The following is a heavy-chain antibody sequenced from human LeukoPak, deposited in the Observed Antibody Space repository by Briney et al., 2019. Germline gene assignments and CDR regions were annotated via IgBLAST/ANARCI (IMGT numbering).Heavy chain of an antibody. D-gene: IGHD2-2*01. CDR1: GYSISSGYY. J-gene: IGHJ4*02. CDR2: IYSGNT. CDR3: ARARAPALYYFDY. V-gene: IGHV4-38-2*01. Sequence: PSETLSLTCAVSGYSISSGYYWGWIRQPPGKGLEWIGSIYSGNTYYNPSLKSRVTISVDTSKNKFSLKLISVTAADTAVYYCARARAPALYYFDYWGQGTLVTVSS.